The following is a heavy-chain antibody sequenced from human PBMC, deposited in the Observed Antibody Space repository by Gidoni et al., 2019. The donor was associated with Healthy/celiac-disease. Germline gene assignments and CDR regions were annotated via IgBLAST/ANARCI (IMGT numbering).Heavy chain of an antibody. V-gene: IGHV1-46*01. CDR3: AREFPSRGLDY. CDR1: GYTFTSYY. CDR2: INPSGGST. D-gene: IGHD6-13*01. J-gene: IGHJ4*02. Sequence: QVQLVQSGAEVKKPGASVKVSCKASGYTFTSYYMHWVRQAPGQGLEWMGIINPSGGSTSYAQKFQVRVTMTMDTSTSTVYMELSSLRSEDTAVYSCAREFPSRGLDYWGQGTLVTVSS.